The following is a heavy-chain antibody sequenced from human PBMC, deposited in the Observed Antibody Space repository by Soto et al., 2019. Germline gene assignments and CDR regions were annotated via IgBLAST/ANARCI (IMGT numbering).Heavy chain of an antibody. Sequence: GGSLRLSCAASGFTFSSYAMHWVRQAPGKGLEWVAVISYDGSNKYYADSVKGRFTISRDNSKNTLYLQMNSLRAEDTAVYYCARVSWRGAAPDYYYYGMDVWGQGTTVTVSS. J-gene: IGHJ6*02. CDR3: ARVSWRGAAPDYYYYGMDV. D-gene: IGHD2-15*01. CDR1: GFTFSSYA. V-gene: IGHV3-30-3*01. CDR2: ISYDGSNK.